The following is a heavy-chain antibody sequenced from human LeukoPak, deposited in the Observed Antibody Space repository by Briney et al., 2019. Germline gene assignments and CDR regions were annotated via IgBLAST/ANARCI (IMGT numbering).Heavy chain of an antibody. Sequence: ASVKVSCKASGYTFTGYYMHWVRQAPGQGLEWMGWINPNSGGTNYAQKFQGGVTMTRDTSISTAYMELSRLRSDDTAVYYCARDGLGYCSGGSCYSGFWFDPWGQGTLVTVSS. CDR1: GYTFTGYY. CDR2: INPNSGGT. D-gene: IGHD2-15*01. V-gene: IGHV1-2*02. J-gene: IGHJ5*02. CDR3: ARDGLGYCSGGSCYSGFWFDP.